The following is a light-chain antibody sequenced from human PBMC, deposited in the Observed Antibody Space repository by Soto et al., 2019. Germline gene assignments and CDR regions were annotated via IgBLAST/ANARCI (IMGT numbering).Light chain of an antibody. V-gene: IGKV1-39*01. CDR2: VAS. CDR1: QRISDN. CDR3: QGSYCTSFT. Sequence: DIQLTQFPSSLSASVGDRVSMTCRTSQRISDNLHWYQQKPGKAPNLLIYVASNLESGVPSRFRGGGSGTEFTLTITSLEPEDFATYYCQGSYCTSFTFGPGTRVDMK. J-gene: IGKJ3*01.